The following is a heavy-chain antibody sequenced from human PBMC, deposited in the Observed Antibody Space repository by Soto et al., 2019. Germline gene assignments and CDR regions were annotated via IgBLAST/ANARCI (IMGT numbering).Heavy chain of an antibody. CDR3: AKGYSSGWYGGDAFDI. J-gene: IGHJ3*02. CDR2: ISGSGGST. D-gene: IGHD6-19*01. Sequence: GGSLRLSCAASGFTFSSYAMSWVRQAPGKGLEWVSAISGSGGSTYYADSVKGRFTISRDNSKNTLYLQMNSLRAEDTAVYYCAKGYSSGWYGGDAFDIWGQGTMVTVSS. V-gene: IGHV3-23*01. CDR1: GFTFSSYA.